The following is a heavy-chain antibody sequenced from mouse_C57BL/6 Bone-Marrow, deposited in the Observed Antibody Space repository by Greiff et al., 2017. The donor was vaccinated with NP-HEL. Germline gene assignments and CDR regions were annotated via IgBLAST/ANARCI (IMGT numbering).Heavy chain of an antibody. CDR3: ARNPYGYAYYFDY. D-gene: IGHD2-2*01. V-gene: IGHV2-9-1*01. J-gene: IGHJ2*01. CDR1: GFSLTSYA. CDR2: IWTGGGT. Sequence: QVQLKESGPGLVAPSQSLSITCTVSGFSLTSYAISWVRQSPGKGLEWIGVIWTGGGTNYNTTLIYRQSISTDNSKSHAFLTMNSLQTDDTARYYCARNPYGYAYYFDYWGQGTAITVSS.